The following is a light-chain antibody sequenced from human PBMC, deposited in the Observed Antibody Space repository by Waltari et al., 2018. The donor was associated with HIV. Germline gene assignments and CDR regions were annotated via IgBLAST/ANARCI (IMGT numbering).Light chain of an antibody. J-gene: IGLJ2*01. CDR1: SSHIGNTY. Sequence: QSVLTQPPSASGTPGQRVTISCSGSSSHIGNTYVFCYQQLPGTAPKLLFYRNAPRPSGVPDRFSGSNSGTSASLAISGLQAEDEAHYFCASYRNGGPFGSSPTVVFGGGTKLTVL. CDR3: ASYRNGGPFGSSPTVV. CDR2: RNA. V-gene: IGLV1-47*01.